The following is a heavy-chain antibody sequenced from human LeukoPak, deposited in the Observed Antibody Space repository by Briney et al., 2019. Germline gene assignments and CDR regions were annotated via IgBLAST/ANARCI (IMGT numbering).Heavy chain of an antibody. CDR3: AREMDIAAPFDY. J-gene: IGHJ4*02. D-gene: IGHD6-25*01. V-gene: IGHV4-4*07. Sequence: SETLSLTCTVSGGSISSYYWSWVRQPAGKGLEWIGRIYTSGSTNYNPSLKSRVTMSVDTSKNQFSLKLSSVTAADTAVYYCAREMDIAAPFDYWGQGTLVTVSS. CDR2: IYTSGST. CDR1: GGSISSYY.